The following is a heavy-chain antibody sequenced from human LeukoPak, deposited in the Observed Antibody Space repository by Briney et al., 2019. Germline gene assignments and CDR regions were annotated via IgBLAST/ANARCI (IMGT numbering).Heavy chain of an antibody. D-gene: IGHD3-10*01. Sequence: GGSLRLSCAASGFTFSSYWMSWVRQAPGKGLEWVASIKQDGSEKYYVDSVKGRFTISRDNAKNSLYLQMNSLRAEDTAVYYCASYYYGSGTSLGYWGQGTLVTVSS. CDR1: GFTFSSYW. J-gene: IGHJ4*02. CDR3: ASYYYGSGTSLGY. V-gene: IGHV3-7*01. CDR2: IKQDGSEK.